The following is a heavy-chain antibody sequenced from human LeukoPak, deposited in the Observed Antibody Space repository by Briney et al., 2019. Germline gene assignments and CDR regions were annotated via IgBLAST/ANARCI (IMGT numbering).Heavy chain of an antibody. V-gene: IGHV4-34*01. Sequence: SETLSLTCAVYGGSFSGYYWSWIRQPPGKGLEWIGEINHSGSTNYNPSLKSRVTISVDTSKNQFSLKLSSVTAADTAVYYCARVLITFGGTRAFDIWGQGTMVTVSS. D-gene: IGHD3-16*01. J-gene: IGHJ3*02. CDR3: ARVLITFGGTRAFDI. CDR1: GGSFSGYY. CDR2: INHSGST.